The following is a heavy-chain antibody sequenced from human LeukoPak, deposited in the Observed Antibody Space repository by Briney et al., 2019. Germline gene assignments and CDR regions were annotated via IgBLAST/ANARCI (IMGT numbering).Heavy chain of an antibody. CDR1: GFTFSSYG. CDR3: AKDFGSNSSPVDY. CDR2: IRYAGNNI. J-gene: IGHJ4*02. V-gene: IGHV3-30*02. D-gene: IGHD2-2*01. Sequence: SGGSLRLSCAASGFTFSSYGMHWVRQAPGKGLEWVTLIRYAGNNIYYADSVKGRFTISRDNSKNTLYLQMNSLRVEDTAVYYCAKDFGSNSSPVDYWGQGTLVTVSS.